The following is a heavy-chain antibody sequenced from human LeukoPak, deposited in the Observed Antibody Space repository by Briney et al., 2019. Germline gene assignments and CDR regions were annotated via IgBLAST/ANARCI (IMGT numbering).Heavy chain of an antibody. Sequence: SVKVSCKASGGTFSSYTISWVRQAPGQGLEWMGRIIPILGIANNAQKFQGRVMITADKSTSTAYMELSSLRSEDTAVYYCAVKHDFWSGYYSDSFDYWGQGTLVTVSS. CDR3: AVKHDFWSGYYSDSFDY. J-gene: IGHJ4*02. CDR2: IIPILGIA. D-gene: IGHD3-3*01. V-gene: IGHV1-69*02. CDR1: GGTFSSYT.